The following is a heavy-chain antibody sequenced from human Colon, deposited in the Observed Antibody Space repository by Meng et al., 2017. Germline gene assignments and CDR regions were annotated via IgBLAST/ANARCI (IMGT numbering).Heavy chain of an antibody. CDR3: ARVRPGNNYHCYGLDV. CDR2: ITITGGST. CDR1: GFTFYSYA. J-gene: IGHJ6*02. Sequence: GESLKISCAASGFTFYSYAMTWVRQAPGKGLQWVSGITITGGSTYYAESVKGRFTIARDTSKNTLFLEMNSLRAEDTAVYYCARVRPGNNYHCYGLDVWGQGTTVTVSS. V-gene: IGHV3-23*01.